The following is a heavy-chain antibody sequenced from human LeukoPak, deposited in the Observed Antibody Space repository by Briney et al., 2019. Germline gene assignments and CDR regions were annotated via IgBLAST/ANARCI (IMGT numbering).Heavy chain of an antibody. CDR1: GYSISSCYY. Sequence: PSETLPLTCAVSGYSISSCYYWGLIRQPPGKGLEWIGIIYHSGSNYYNPSLKSRVTISVDTSKNQFSLKLSSVTAADTAVYYCARDRGNNWNDVRWFDPWGQGTLVTVSS. J-gene: IGHJ5*02. D-gene: IGHD1-1*01. CDR2: IYHSGSN. CDR3: ARDRGNNWNDVRWFDP. V-gene: IGHV4-38-2*02.